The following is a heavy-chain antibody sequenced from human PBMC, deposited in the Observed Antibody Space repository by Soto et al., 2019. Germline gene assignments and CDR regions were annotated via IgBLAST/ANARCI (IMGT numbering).Heavy chain of an antibody. CDR2: IYYSGST. CDR1: GGSISSGGYY. Sequence: TLSLTCTVSGGSISSGGYYWSWIRQHPGKGLEWIGYIYYSGSTYYNPSLKSRVTISVDTSKNQFSLKLSSVTAADTAVYYCARDAGGYCSGGSCYSGMGENWFDPWGQGTLVTVS. CDR3: ARDAGGYCSGGSCYSGMGENWFDP. J-gene: IGHJ5*02. V-gene: IGHV4-31*03. D-gene: IGHD2-15*01.